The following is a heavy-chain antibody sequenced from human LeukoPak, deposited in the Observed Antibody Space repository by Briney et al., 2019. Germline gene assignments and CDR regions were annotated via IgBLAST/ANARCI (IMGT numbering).Heavy chain of an antibody. Sequence: GGSLRLSCAASGLTFSIHWMNWVRQAPGKGLECVTNINQDGSDKYYVDSVKGRFTISRDNTKNSLYLQMNSLRAEDTAVYYCARDWGGLLHFDYWGQGTLVTVSS. CDR3: ARDWGGLLHFDY. D-gene: IGHD3-22*01. V-gene: IGHV3-7*01. J-gene: IGHJ4*02. CDR2: INQDGSDK. CDR1: GLTFSIHW.